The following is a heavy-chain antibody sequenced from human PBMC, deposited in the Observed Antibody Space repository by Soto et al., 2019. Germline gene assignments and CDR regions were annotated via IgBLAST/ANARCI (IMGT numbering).Heavy chain of an antibody. CDR2: IKEDGSDM. Sequence: EVQLVESGGGSVQPGGSLRLSCAASGFTLSSYWMSWVRQAPGKGLEWVANIKEDGSDMYYVDSVKGRFTISRDNPKNTLDLQMNSLRAEDTAVYYCATEVWVYYDFWSGYSDYWGQGTLVTVSS. D-gene: IGHD3-3*01. CDR3: ATEVWVYYDFWSGYSDY. CDR1: GFTLSSYW. J-gene: IGHJ4*02. V-gene: IGHV3-7*01.